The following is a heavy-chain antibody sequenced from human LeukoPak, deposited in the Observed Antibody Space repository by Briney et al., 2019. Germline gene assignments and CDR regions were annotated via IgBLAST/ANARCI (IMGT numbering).Heavy chain of an antibody. J-gene: IGHJ6*03. V-gene: IGHV1-8*03. Sequence: ASVKVSCKASGYTFNTFDLNWVRQATGQGPEWMGWVNPYNDKTVYAPKFQGRVRLSSNKSINTAYMEFSGLKSDDTAVYFCARGRRFRGVTSRPIYNYYYMDVWGGGTTVTVSS. CDR3: ARGRRFRGVTSRPIYNYYYMDV. CDR2: VNPYNDKT. CDR1: GYTFNTFD. D-gene: IGHD3-10*01.